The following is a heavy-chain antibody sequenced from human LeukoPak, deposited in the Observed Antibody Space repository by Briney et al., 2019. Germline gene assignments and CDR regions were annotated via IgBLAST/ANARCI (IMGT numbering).Heavy chain of an antibody. Sequence: GASVTVSCKASGYTFIGYYMHWVRQAPGQGLEWMGWINPNSGGTNYAQRFQGRVTMTRDTSISTAYMELSRLRSDDTAVYYCARGRDTAMVHFDYWGQGTLVTVSS. CDR1: GYTFIGYY. D-gene: IGHD5-18*01. V-gene: IGHV1-2*02. J-gene: IGHJ4*02. CDR2: INPNSGGT. CDR3: ARGRDTAMVHFDY.